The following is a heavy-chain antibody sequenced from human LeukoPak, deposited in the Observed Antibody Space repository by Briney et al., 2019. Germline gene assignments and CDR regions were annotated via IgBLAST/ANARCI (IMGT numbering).Heavy chain of an antibody. D-gene: IGHD5-12*01. V-gene: IGHV1-69*13. CDR1: EYTFTDYY. J-gene: IGHJ4*02. Sequence: SVKVSCKASEYTFTDYYMHWVRQAPGQGLEWMGGIIPIFGTANYAQKFQGRVTITADESTSTAYMELSSLRSEDTAVYYCARRGNSGYSGYDDKIFDYWGQGTLVTVSS. CDR3: ARRGNSGYSGYDDKIFDY. CDR2: IIPIFGTA.